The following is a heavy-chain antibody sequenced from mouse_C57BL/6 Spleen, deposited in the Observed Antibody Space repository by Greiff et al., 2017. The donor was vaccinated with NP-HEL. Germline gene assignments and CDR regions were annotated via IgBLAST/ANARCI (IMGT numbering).Heavy chain of an antibody. CDR2: ISSGSSTI. J-gene: IGHJ3*01. CDR3: SSLLLEAY. D-gene: IGHD2-1*01. V-gene: IGHV5-17*01. Sequence: EVMLVESGGGLVKPGGSLKLSCAASGFTFSDYGMHWVRQAPEKGLEWVAYISSGSSTIYYADTVKGRFTIPRDNAKHTLFLQMTSLRSEDTAMYYCSSLLLEAYWGQGTLVTVSA. CDR1: GFTFSDYG.